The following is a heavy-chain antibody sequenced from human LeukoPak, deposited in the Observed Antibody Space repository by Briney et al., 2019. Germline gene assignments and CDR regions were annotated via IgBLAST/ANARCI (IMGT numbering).Heavy chain of an antibody. Sequence: ASVKVSCKASGYTFTSYGISWVRQAPGQGLEWVGWISAYNGNTNYAQKLQGRVTMTADTSTSTAYMELRSLRSDDTAVYYCARAPLGELFDYWGQGTLVTVSS. CDR2: ISAYNGNT. CDR1: GYTFTSYG. CDR3: ARAPLGELFDY. D-gene: IGHD3-16*01. J-gene: IGHJ4*02. V-gene: IGHV1-18*01.